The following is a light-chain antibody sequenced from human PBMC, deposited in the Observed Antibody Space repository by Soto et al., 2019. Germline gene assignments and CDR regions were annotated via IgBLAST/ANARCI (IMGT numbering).Light chain of an antibody. J-gene: IGKJ4*01. Sequence: DTQLTQSPSFLSASVGDRVTITCRASQDVSRSVGWYQQKPGKAPKLLISAASTLHSGVPSRFSRSGSGTDFTLTIRRLQPEDFATYYCQQLWTYPLTFGGGTKVEI. CDR3: QQLWTYPLT. CDR1: QDVSRS. CDR2: AAS. V-gene: IGKV1-9*01.